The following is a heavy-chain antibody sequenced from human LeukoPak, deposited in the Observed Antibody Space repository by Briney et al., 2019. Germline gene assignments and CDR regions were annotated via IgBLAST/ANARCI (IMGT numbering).Heavy chain of an antibody. Sequence: GGSLRLSCAASGFTFSRDGMTWVRQAPGKGLEWVSAISGSGGSTYYADSVKGRFTISRDNSKNTLYLQMNSLRAEDTAVYYCAKDRRAGSYDYWGQGTLVTVSS. CDR1: GFTFSRDG. CDR2: ISGSGGST. V-gene: IGHV3-23*01. J-gene: IGHJ4*02. CDR3: AKDRRAGSYDY. D-gene: IGHD3-10*01.